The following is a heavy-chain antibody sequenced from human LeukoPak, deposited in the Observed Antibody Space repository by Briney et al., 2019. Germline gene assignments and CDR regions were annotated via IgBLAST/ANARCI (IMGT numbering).Heavy chain of an antibody. V-gene: IGHV3-53*01. CDR2: IHSGGTT. Sequence: GGSLRLSCAVSGFIVSSDFMGWVRQAPGQGLEWVSAIHSGGTTLYAASVKGQFIISRDNAKNTLYLQMRSLRADDTTVYYCATSRGAAWGQGTTVTVSS. J-gene: IGHJ6*02. CDR1: GFIVSSDF. CDR3: ATSRGAA.